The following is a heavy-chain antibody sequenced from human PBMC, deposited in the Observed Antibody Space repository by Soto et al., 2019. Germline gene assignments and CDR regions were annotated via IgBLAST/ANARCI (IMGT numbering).Heavy chain of an antibody. CDR2: ISYDGSNK. J-gene: IGHJ6*02. V-gene: IGHV3-30-3*01. Sequence: QVQLVESGGGVVQPGRSLRLSCAASGFTFSSYAMHWVRQAPGKGLEWVAVISYDGSNKYYADSVKGRFTISRDNSKNTLYLQMNSLRAEDTAVYYCVRDLGATTRDYYYYGMDVWGQGTTVTVSS. CDR3: VRDLGATTRDYYYYGMDV. CDR1: GFTFSSYA. D-gene: IGHD1-26*01.